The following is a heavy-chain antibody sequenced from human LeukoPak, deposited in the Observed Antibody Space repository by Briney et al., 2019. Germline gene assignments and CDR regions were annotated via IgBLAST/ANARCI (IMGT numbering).Heavy chain of an antibody. D-gene: IGHD2-2*01. CDR2: IYYSGST. CDR1: GGSISSGGYY. CDR3: ARVSVVPAASFDY. Sequence: SETLSLTCTVSGGSISSGGYYWSWIRQHPGKGLEWIGYIYYSGSTYYNPSPKSRVTISVDTSKNQFSLKLSSVTAADTAVYYCARVSVVPAASFDYWGQGTLVTVSS. J-gene: IGHJ4*02. V-gene: IGHV4-31*03.